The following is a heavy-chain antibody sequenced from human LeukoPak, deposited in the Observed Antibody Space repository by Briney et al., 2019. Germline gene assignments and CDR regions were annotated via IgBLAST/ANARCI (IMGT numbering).Heavy chain of an antibody. D-gene: IGHD3-22*01. CDR3: ARDDNPSSGYFNWFDP. CDR1: GGTFSSYA. J-gene: IGHJ5*02. CDR2: IIPIFGTA. Sequence: SVKVSCKASGGTFSSYAISWVRQAPGQGLEWMGGIIPIFGTANYAQKFQGRVTITADESTSTAYMELSSLRSEDTAVYYCARDDNPSSGYFNWFDPWGQGTLVTVSS. V-gene: IGHV1-69*13.